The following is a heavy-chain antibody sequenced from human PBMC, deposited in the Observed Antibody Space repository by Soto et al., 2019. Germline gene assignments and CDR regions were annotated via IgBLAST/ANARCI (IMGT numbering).Heavy chain of an antibody. V-gene: IGHV4-39*01. D-gene: IGHD3-3*01. CDR3: ARMGDFWSGPGELDP. CDR1: GGSISSSSYY. CDR2: VYYNGFT. J-gene: IGHJ5*02. Sequence: TLSLTCTVSGGSISSSSYYWAWNRQSPGKGLEWIGSVYYNGFTYYNPSLKSRVTISVDTSKNQFSLKLTSVTAADTAVYYCARMGDFWSGPGELDPWGQGTLVTVSS.